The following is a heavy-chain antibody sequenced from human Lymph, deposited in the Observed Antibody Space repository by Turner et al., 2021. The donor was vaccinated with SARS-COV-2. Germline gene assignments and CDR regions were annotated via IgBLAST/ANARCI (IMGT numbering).Heavy chain of an antibody. V-gene: IGHV2-5*02. J-gene: IGHJ4*02. Sequence: QITLKESGPTLVKPTQTLTLTCTFSGFSLSTGGVGVGWIRQPPGKALEWLSLIYWDDDNSYSPALKSRLTITKDTYKNKVVLTMTNMDPRDTATYYCAHTMAVAGTVDFDYWGQGTLVTVSS. D-gene: IGHD6-19*01. CDR3: AHTMAVAGTVDFDY. CDR2: IYWDDDN. CDR1: GFSLSTGGVG.